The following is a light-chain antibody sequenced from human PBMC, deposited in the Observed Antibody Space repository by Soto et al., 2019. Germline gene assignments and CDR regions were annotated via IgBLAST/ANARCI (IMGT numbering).Light chain of an antibody. J-gene: IGKJ1*01. CDR2: DAS. CDR3: QQRGNWPWT. Sequence: EIVLTQSPATLSLSPGERATLSCRASQSVSSYLAWYQQKPGQAPRLLIYDASNWATGIPARFSGSGSGTDFTLTISSLQPEDFAVYYCQQRGNWPWTFGQGTKVEIK. V-gene: IGKV3-11*01. CDR1: QSVSSY.